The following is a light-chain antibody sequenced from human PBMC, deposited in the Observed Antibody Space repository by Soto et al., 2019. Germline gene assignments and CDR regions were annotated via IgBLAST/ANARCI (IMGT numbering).Light chain of an antibody. Sequence: DIQMTQSPSSLYASVGDRVSITCRASQSIGKYLHWYQQKPGKAPKLLIYDISSLQSGVPSSFSGSGSGTDFTLTISSLQPEDFATYYCQQSHSTPYTFGQGTKLEIK. J-gene: IGKJ2*01. CDR1: QSIGKY. CDR2: DIS. CDR3: QQSHSTPYT. V-gene: IGKV1-39*01.